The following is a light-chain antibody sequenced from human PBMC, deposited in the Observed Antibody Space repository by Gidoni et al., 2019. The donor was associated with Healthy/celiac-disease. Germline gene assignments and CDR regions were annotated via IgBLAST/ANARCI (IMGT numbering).Light chain of an antibody. V-gene: IGKV1-39*01. J-gene: IGKJ2*01. CDR1: QSISSY. CDR3: QQSYSTPLYT. Sequence: DIQMTQSPSSLSASVGDRVTITCRASQSISSYLNWYQQKPGKAPKLLIYAASSLQSGVPSRFSGSGSGTDVTLTISSLQPEDFETYYCQQSYSTPLYTFGQGTKLEI. CDR2: AAS.